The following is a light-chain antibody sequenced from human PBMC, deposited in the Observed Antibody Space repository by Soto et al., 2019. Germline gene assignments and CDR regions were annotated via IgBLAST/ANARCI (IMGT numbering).Light chain of an antibody. CDR1: NSDVGGYNY. CDR3: ISYRSSSTLL. Sequence: QSALTQPASVSGSPGQSITISCTGTNSDVGGYNYVSWYQQHPGKAPKLMIYEVSHRPSGVSNRFSGSKAGNTASLTISGLQAEDEADYYCISYRSSSTLLFGGGTKLTVL. V-gene: IGLV2-14*01. J-gene: IGLJ3*02. CDR2: EVS.